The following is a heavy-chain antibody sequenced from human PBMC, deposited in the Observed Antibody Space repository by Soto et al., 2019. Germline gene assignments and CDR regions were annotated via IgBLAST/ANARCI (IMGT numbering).Heavy chain of an antibody. Sequence: LRLSCAASGFTFSSYAMSWVRQAPGKGLEWVSAISGSGGSTYYADSVKGRFTISRDNSKNTLYLQMNSLRAEDTAVYYCAKVVRFLEWFPPVGMDVWGQGTTVTVSS. CDR3: AKVVRFLEWFPPVGMDV. V-gene: IGHV3-23*01. CDR1: GFTFSSYA. J-gene: IGHJ6*02. CDR2: ISGSGGST. D-gene: IGHD3-3*01.